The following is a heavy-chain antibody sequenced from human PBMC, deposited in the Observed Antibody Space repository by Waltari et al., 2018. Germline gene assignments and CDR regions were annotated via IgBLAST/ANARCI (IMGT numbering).Heavy chain of an antibody. Sequence: QVQLVQSGAEVKKPGASVKVSCKTSGYSFTSYGISWVRQAPGQGLEWMGWISAVNGDINYVQKYQGRVTMTTDRSTSTGYMELRSLTSDDTAVYYCARDYYGDYAFDYWGQGTLVTVSS. D-gene: IGHD4-17*01. V-gene: IGHV1-18*01. CDR1: GYSFTSYG. CDR3: ARDYYGDYAFDY. J-gene: IGHJ4*02. CDR2: ISAVNGDI.